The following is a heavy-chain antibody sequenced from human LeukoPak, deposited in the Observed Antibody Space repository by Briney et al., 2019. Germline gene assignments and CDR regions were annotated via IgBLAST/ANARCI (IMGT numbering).Heavy chain of an antibody. CDR3: ARIAAAGTLFDY. Sequence: GGSLRLSCAASGFTFSSYEMNWVRQAPGKGLEWVSYISSSGSTIYYADSVEGRFTISRDNAKNSLYLQMNSLRAEDTAVYYCARIAAAGTLFDYWGQGTLVTVSS. J-gene: IGHJ4*02. D-gene: IGHD6-13*01. CDR2: ISSSGSTI. V-gene: IGHV3-48*03. CDR1: GFTFSSYE.